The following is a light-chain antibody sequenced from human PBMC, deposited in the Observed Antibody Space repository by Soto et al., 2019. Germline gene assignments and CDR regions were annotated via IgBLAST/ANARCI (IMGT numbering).Light chain of an antibody. CDR2: AAS. CDR3: QQSYSTPLT. Sequence: DIQMTQSPSSLSVSVGDRVTITCRASQSIGGFLNWYQQKLGKAPKLLIYAASSLQSGVPSRFSGSGPGTAFTLPISSLQPEDFATYYCQQSYSTPLTFGGGTKVEI. J-gene: IGKJ4*01. V-gene: IGKV1-39*01. CDR1: QSIGGF.